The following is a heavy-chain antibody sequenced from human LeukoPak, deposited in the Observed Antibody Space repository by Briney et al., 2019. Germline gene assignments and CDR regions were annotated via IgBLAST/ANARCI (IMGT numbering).Heavy chain of an antibody. CDR2: IIPIFGTA. CDR3: AQTLVGATTNLDY. V-gene: IGHV1-69*13. J-gene: IGHJ4*02. CDR1: GGTFSSYA. D-gene: IGHD1-26*01. Sequence: SVKVSCKASGGTFSSYAISWVRQAPGQGLEWMGGIIPIFGTANYAQKFQGRVTITADESTSTAYMELSSLRSEDTAVYYRAQTLVGATTNLDYWGQGTLVTVSS.